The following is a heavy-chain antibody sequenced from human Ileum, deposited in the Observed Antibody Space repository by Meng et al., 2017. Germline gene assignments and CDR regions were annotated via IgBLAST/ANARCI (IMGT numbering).Heavy chain of an antibody. CDR1: GDSVSSNSAA. Sequence: QGQIQQAGPGLVKPSQTLSLTCAIPGDSVSSNSAAWNWFRQSPSRGLQWLGRTYYRSKWFNDYAVSVKSRITINPDTSKNQFSLQLNSVTPDDTAVFYCTRSSSHYSGHNYWGQGTLVTVSS. D-gene: IGHD4-23*01. J-gene: IGHJ4*02. V-gene: IGHV6-1*01. CDR3: TRSSSHYSGHNY. CDR2: TYYRSKWFN.